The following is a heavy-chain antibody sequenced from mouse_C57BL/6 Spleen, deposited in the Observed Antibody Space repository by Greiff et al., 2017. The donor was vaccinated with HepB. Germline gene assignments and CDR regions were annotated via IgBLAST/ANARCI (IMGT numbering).Heavy chain of an antibody. CDR3: ARGDTTVPAWFAY. CDR1: GYSITSGYY. J-gene: IGHJ3*01. V-gene: IGHV3-6*01. Sequence: VQLQQSGPGLVKPSQSLSLTCSVTGYSITSGYYWNWIRQFPGNKLEWMGYISYDGSNNYNPSLKNRISITRDTSKNQFFLKLNSVTTEDTATYYCARGDTTVPAWFAYWGQGTLVTVSA. CDR2: ISYDGSN. D-gene: IGHD1-1*01.